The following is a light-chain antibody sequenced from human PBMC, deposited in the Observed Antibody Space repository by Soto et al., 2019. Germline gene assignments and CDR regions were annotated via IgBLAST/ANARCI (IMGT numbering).Light chain of an antibody. CDR2: DTS. J-gene: IGKJ5*01. V-gene: IGKV3-11*01. Sequence: EIVLTQSPATLSLSPGERATLSCRTSQTIMGRLNWYQQRPAPAPRLLIYDTSKRATDIPARFSGSGSGTDFSLTSSSLDPEDFGVYFCQQRHNWPITFGQGTRLDIK. CDR1: QTIMGR. CDR3: QQRHNWPIT.